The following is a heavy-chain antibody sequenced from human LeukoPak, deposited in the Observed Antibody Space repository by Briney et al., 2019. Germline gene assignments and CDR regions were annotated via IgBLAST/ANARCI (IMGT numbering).Heavy chain of an antibody. J-gene: IGHJ3*02. Sequence: GDSLKISCRGSGYRFTSYWIGWVRQMPGKGLEWMGFIYPGDSDTRFSPSFQGQVTISADKSMSTAYLRWSSLEASDTAMYYCARRRGRYSGDAFDIWGQGTMVTVSS. D-gene: IGHD1-26*01. CDR1: GYRFTSYW. V-gene: IGHV5-51*01. CDR3: ARRRGRYSGDAFDI. CDR2: IYPGDSDT.